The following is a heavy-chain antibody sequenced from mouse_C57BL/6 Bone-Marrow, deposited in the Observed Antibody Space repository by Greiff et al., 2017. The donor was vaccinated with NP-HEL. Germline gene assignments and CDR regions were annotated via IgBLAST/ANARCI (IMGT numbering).Heavy chain of an antibody. V-gene: IGHV1-69*01. CDR2: IDPYDSYT. J-gene: IGHJ4*01. D-gene: IGHD1-1*01. Sequence: QVQLQQPGAELVMPGASVKLSCKASGYTFTSYWMHWVKQRPGQGLEWIGEIDPYDSYTNYNQKFKGKSTLTVDKSSSTAYMQLSSLTSEDSAVYYCARGATVVATDYYAMDYWGQGTSVTVSS. CDR1: GYTFTSYW. CDR3: ARGATVVATDYYAMDY.